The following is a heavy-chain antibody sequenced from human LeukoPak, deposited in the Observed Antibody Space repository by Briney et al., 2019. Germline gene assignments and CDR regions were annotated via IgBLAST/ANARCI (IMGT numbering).Heavy chain of an antibody. CDR1: GYTFTGHY. V-gene: IGHV1-2*02. CDR2: LNPNNGGT. D-gene: IGHD2-2*01. Sequence: ASVKVSFKASGYTFTGHYLHWVRQAPGQGLEWMGWLNPNNGGTKYAQKLQGRVTMTRDTSITTAYMELSSLRSDDTAVYYCARYCPSSCNAGDTFDIWGQGTVVTVSS. CDR3: ARYCPSSCNAGDTFDI. J-gene: IGHJ3*02.